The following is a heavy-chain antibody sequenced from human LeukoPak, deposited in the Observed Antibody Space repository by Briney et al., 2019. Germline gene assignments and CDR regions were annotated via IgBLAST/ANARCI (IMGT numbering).Heavy chain of an antibody. CDR2: IKQDGSEK. CDR1: GFTFSSYW. Sequence: GGSLRLSCAASGFTFSSYWMSWVRQAPGKGLEWVANIKQDGSEKYYVDSVKGRFTISRDNSKNTLYLQMNSLRAEDTAVYYCAKVLEVYGDQIRGPFDYWGQGTLVTVSS. V-gene: IGHV3-7*03. D-gene: IGHD4-17*01. J-gene: IGHJ4*02. CDR3: AKVLEVYGDQIRGPFDY.